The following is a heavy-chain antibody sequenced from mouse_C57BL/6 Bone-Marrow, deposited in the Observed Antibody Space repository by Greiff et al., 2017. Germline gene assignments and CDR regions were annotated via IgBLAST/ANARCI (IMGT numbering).Heavy chain of an antibody. Sequence: VQLQQSGAELVRPGASVTLSCKASGYTFTDYEMNWVKQTPVHGLEWIGAIDPETGGTAYNQKFKGKAILTSDKSSSTAYMVLRSLTSEDSAVYYCTKSIYVEYAAWFAYWGQGTLVTVSA. V-gene: IGHV1-15*01. CDR2: IDPETGGT. CDR1: GYTFTDYE. CDR3: TKSIYVEYAAWFAY. J-gene: IGHJ3*01. D-gene: IGHD2-4*01.